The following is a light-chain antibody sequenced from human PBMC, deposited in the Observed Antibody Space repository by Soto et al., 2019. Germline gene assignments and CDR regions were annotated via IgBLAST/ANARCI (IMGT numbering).Light chain of an antibody. Sequence: QYVLTQPRSVSGSFGQSVTISCTGTSSDVGDSDSVSWYQQHPGRAPKLMISDVDKRPSGVPDRFSGSKSGNTASLTISGLQSDDEADYYCCSYAGSHTWVFGGGTKLTVL. CDR2: DVD. CDR1: SSDVGDSDS. CDR3: CSYAGSHTWV. V-gene: IGLV2-11*01. J-gene: IGLJ3*02.